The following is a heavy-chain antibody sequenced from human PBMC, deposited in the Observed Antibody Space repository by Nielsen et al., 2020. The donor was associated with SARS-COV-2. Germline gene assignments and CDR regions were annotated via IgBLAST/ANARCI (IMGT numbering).Heavy chain of an antibody. CDR2: FDPGQVET. D-gene: IGHD3-3*01. J-gene: IGHJ4*02. Sequence: ASVKVSCTVSGFTLTELSIHWVRQAPGKGLEWMGGFDPGQVETVYAQTFQGRVTMTEDTYTDTAYMELSSLRSDDTAVYYCATGTPLEWLPLEYWGQGTLVTVSS. CDR1: GFTLTELS. CDR3: ATGTPLEWLPLEY. V-gene: IGHV1-24*01.